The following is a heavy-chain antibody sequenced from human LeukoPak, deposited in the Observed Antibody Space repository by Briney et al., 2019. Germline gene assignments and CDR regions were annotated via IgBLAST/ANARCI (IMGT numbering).Heavy chain of an antibody. J-gene: IGHJ3*02. V-gene: IGHV3-23*01. D-gene: IGHD2-15*01. Sequence: PGGSLRLSCAASGFTFSTHAVSWVRQAPGKGLEWVSAISGSGGRTYHADSVKGRFTISRDNSKNTLFLQMNSLRAEDTAIYYCAMTMKYCSGGTCQEAFEIWGQGTMVTVSS. CDR1: GFTFSTHA. CDR3: AMTMKYCSGGTCQEAFEI. CDR2: ISGSGGRT.